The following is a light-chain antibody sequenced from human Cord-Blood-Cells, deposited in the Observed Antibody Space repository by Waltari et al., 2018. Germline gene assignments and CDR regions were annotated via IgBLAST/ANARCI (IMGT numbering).Light chain of an antibody. Sequence: QSALTQPASVSGSPGQSITISCTGTSRAVRSYNLVSWYQQHPGKAPKLMIYEGSKRPSGVSNRFAGSKSGNTASLTISGLQAEDEADYYCCSYAGSSTLVFGGGTKLTVL. CDR1: SRAVRSYNL. J-gene: IGLJ2*01. V-gene: IGLV2-23*01. CDR3: CSYAGSSTLV. CDR2: EGS.